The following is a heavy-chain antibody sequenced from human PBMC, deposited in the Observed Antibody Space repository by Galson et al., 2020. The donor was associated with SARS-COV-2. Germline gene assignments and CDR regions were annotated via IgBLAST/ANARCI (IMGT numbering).Heavy chain of an antibody. CDR3: ATSPGIAVAGPSWFDP. J-gene: IGHJ5*02. Sequence: ASVKVSCKVSGYTLTELSMHWVRQAPGKGLEWMGGFDPEDGETIYAQKFQRRVTMTEDTSTDTAYMELSSLRSEDTAVYYCATSPGIAVAGPSWFDPWGQGTLVTVSS. D-gene: IGHD6-19*01. V-gene: IGHV1-24*01. CDR2: FDPEDGET. CDR1: GYTLTELS.